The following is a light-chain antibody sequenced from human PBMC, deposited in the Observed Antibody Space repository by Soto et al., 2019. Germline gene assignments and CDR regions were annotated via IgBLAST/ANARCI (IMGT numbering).Light chain of an antibody. CDR3: HHRSNWPLT. CDR1: QSISSY. J-gene: IGKJ4*01. CDR2: DAS. Sequence: EIVLTQSPATLSLSPGERATLSCRASQSISSYLAWYQQKPGQAPRLLIYDASNRATGIPARFSGSGSVTAFTLTISSLEPEDFAVYYCHHRSNWPLTFGGGTKVEIK. V-gene: IGKV3-11*01.